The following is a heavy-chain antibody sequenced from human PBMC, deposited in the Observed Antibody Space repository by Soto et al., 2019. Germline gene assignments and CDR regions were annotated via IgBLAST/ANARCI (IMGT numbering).Heavy chain of an antibody. CDR2: INHSGST. CDR1: GGSFSGYY. V-gene: IGHV4-34*01. Sequence: SETLSLTCAVYGGSFSGYYWSWIRQPPGKGLEWIGEINHSGSTNYNPSLKSRVTISVDTSKNQFSLKLSSVTAADTAVYYCARGGVNDITIFGVVIIRANYFDYWGQGTLVTGSS. D-gene: IGHD3-3*01. CDR3: ARGGVNDITIFGVVIIRANYFDY. J-gene: IGHJ4*02.